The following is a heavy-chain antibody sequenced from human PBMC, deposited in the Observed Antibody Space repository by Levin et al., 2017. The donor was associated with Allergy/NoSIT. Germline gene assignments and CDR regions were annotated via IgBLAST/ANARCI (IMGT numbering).Heavy chain of an antibody. CDR2: IYPGDSDT. D-gene: IGHD1-14*01. Sequence: GESLKISCKGSGYSFTSYWIGWVRQMPGKGLEWMGIIYPGDSDTRYSPSFQGQVTISADKSISTAYLQWSSLKASDTAMYYCARRAGRGEPPAAFDIWGQGTMVTVSS. CDR1: GYSFTSYW. CDR3: ARRAGRGEPPAAFDI. J-gene: IGHJ3*02. V-gene: IGHV5-51*01.